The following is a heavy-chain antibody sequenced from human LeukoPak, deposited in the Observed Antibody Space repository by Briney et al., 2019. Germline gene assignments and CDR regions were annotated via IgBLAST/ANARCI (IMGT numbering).Heavy chain of an antibody. CDR3: AKDEYSYGYYSFDY. V-gene: IGHV3-30*02. CDR2: IWYDGSNK. CDR1: GFTFSSYG. J-gene: IGHJ4*02. Sequence: PGGSLRLSCAASGFTFSSYGMHWVRQAPGKGLEWVAVIWYDGSNKYYADSVKGRFTISRDNSKNTLYLQMNSLRAEDTAVYYCAKDEYSYGYYSFDYWGQGTLVTVSS. D-gene: IGHD5-18*01.